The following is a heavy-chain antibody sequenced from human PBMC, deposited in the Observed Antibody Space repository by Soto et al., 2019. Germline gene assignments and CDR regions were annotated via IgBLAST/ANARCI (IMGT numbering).Heavy chain of an antibody. CDR1: GFTFSSYS. D-gene: IGHD2-21*01. CDR2: TSDDDGTK. CDR3: AREVVLTEWYFDN. Sequence: QVQLMESGGGVVQPGGSLRLSSATSGFTFSSYSMHWFRQAPGKGLEWVAVTSDDDGTKFYADSVKGRFTVSRDNSKNTLYLQMNSLRPEDTAVYYCAREVVLTEWYFDNWGQGILVTVSS. V-gene: IGHV3-30-3*01. J-gene: IGHJ4*02.